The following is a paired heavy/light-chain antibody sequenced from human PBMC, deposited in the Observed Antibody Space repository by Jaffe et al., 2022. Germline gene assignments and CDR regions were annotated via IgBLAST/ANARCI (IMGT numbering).Heavy chain of an antibody. D-gene: IGHD6-6*01. CDR1: GYTFTGYY. CDR2: INPNSGGT. Sequence: QVQLVQSGAEVKKPGASVKVSCKASGYTFTGYYMHWVRQAPGQGLEWMGRINPNSGGTNYAQKFQGRVTMTRDTSISTAYMELSRLRSDDTAVYYCAREGQQLVRLYYYYYMDVWGKGTTVTVSS. J-gene: IGHJ6*03. V-gene: IGHV1-2*06. CDR3: AREGQQLVRLYYYYYMDV.
Light chain of an antibody. J-gene: IGKJ1*01. V-gene: IGKV1-9*01. CDR1: QGISSY. CDR2: AAS. CDR3: QQLNSWWT. Sequence: DIQLTQSPSFLSASVGDRVTITCRASQGISSYLAWYQQKPGKAPKLLIYAASTLQSGVPSRFSGSGSGTEFTLTISSLQPEDFATYYCQQLNSWWTFGQGTKVEIK.